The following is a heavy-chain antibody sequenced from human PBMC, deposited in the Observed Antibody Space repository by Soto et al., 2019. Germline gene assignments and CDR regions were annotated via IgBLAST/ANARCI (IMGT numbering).Heavy chain of an antibody. D-gene: IGHD6-13*01. J-gene: IGHJ4*02. CDR3: AKGTRIAAARTFG. V-gene: IGHV3-23*01. CDR2: ISGSGGGT. Sequence: GGSLRLSCAASGFTFSSYAMSWVRQAPGKGLEWASAISGSGGGTYYADSVKGRFTISRDNSKNKLYLQMNSLRADDTAVYYCAKGTRIAAARTFGWGQRTLVTVSS. CDR1: GFTFSSYA.